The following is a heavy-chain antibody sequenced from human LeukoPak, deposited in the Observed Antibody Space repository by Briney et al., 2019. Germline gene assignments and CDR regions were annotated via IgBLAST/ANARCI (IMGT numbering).Heavy chain of an antibody. J-gene: IGHJ6*03. V-gene: IGHV3-30*02. CDR3: AKDGDTVSGTYYFDMDV. CDR2: IRYDAINK. CDR1: GLTFSSYG. D-gene: IGHD1-26*01. Sequence: PGGSLRLSCAASGLTFSSYGMHWVRHAPGKGLEWVAFIRYDAINKYYADSVKGRFTISRHNSRNTLYLHMNSLRAEDTALYYCAKDGDTVSGTYYFDMDVWGKGTTVTISS.